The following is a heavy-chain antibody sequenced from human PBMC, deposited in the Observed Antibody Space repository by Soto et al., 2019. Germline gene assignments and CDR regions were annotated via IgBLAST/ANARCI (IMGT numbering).Heavy chain of an antibody. V-gene: IGHV3-21*01. CDR2: ISSSSAYI. CDR1: GFTFSSST. D-gene: IGHD2-8*01. Sequence: EVHLVESGGGLVKPGGSLRLSCAGSGFTFSSSTMSWVRQAPGKGLEWVSSISSSSAYIYNADSLKGRFTISRDNAKNSLSLQMNSLRAEDTAVYFCARDLGEMYAVWGQGTLVTVSS. J-gene: IGHJ4*02. CDR3: ARDLGEMYAV.